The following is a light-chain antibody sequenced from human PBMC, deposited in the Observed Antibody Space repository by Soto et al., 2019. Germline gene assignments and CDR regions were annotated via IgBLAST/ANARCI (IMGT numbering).Light chain of an antibody. CDR1: QTISTY. V-gene: IGKV1-39*01. J-gene: IGKJ4*01. CDR2: DAS. CDR3: QQANSFPLT. Sequence: DIQMTQSPSSLSASVGDRVTITCRASQTISTYLNWYQQKPGKAPRLLIYDASSLLSGVPSRFSGSGFGTDFTLTISSLQPEDFATYYCQQANSFPLTFGGGTKVELK.